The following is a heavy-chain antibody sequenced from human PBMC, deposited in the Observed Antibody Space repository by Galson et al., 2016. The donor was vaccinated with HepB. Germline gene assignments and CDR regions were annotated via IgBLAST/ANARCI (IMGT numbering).Heavy chain of an antibody. Sequence: SLRLSCAASGFTFSSYGMHWVRQAPGKGLEWVAVIWYDGSNKYYADSVKGRFTISRGNSKNTLYLQMNSLRAEDTAVYYCARGSNYFDYYYYGMDVWGQGTTVTVSS. D-gene: IGHD4-11*01. CDR2: IWYDGSNK. CDR3: ARGSNYFDYYYYGMDV. J-gene: IGHJ6*02. V-gene: IGHV3-33*01. CDR1: GFTFSSYG.